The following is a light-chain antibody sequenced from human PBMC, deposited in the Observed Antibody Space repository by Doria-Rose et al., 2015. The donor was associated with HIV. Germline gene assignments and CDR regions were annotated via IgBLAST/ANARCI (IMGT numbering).Light chain of an antibody. V-gene: IGKV1-39*01. CDR2: RTS. CDR3: QQSYSTVPFT. Sequence: TQSPSSLSAYVGDRVTITCRASQSIGSYLSWYRQKAGKAPELLIYRTSTLRSGVPSRFSGSGSGTDFTLTITSLQSEDFGIYFCQQSYSTVPFTFGPGTKVEVK. CDR1: QSIGSY. J-gene: IGKJ3*01.